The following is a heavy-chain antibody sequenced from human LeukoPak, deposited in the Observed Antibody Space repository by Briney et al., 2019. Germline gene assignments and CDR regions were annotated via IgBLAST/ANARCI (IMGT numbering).Heavy chain of an antibody. CDR1: GFTFSSYA. J-gene: IGHJ3*02. CDR2: ISLTSNDI. V-gene: IGHV3-21*01. CDR3: ARGDTSLQRNDALDI. D-gene: IGHD2/OR15-2a*01. Sequence: SGGSLRLSCAASGFTFSSYAMNWVRQAPGKGLEGVSSISLTSNDIYYAASVRGRFIISRDNAKNLLSLQMNSLRAEDTALYYCARGDTSLQRNDALDIWGQGTMVSVSS.